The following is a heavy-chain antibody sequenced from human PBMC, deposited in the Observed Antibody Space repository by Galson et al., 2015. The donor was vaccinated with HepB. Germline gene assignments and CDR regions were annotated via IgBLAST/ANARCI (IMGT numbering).Heavy chain of an antibody. CDR2: TYYRAKWHS. Sequence: CAISGDSVSSNSAAWYWIRQSPSRGLEWLGRTYYRAKWHSDYAVSVRGRISIHPDTSKNQFSLHLNFVTPEDTAVYYCARVAGTIYYYGMDVWGQGTTVTVSS. CDR1: GDSVSSNSAA. CDR3: ARVAGTIYYYGMDV. J-gene: IGHJ6*02. V-gene: IGHV6-1*01. D-gene: IGHD2-15*01.